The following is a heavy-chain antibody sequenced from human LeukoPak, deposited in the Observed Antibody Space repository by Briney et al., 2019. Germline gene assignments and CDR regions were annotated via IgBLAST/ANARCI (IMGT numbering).Heavy chain of an antibody. CDR2: ISDSVGRP. Sequence: GGSLRLSCAVSGITLSNYGMSWVRQAPGKGLEWVEGISDSVGRPTYADSVKGRFTISRDNPKNTLYLQMNSLRAEDTAVYFCAKRGIVIRAVIIVGFHKEAYYFDYWGQGALVTVSS. D-gene: IGHD3-10*01. V-gene: IGHV3-23*01. CDR3: AKRGIVIRAVIIVGFHKEAYYFDY. J-gene: IGHJ4*02. CDR1: GITLSNYG.